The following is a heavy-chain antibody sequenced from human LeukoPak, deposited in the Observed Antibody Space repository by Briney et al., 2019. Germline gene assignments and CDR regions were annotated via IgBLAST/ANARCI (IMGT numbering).Heavy chain of an antibody. CDR3: ARDYFSYDSSGLYDY. D-gene: IGHD3-22*01. V-gene: IGHV3-11*01. J-gene: IGHJ4*02. CDR1: GFTFSDYY. CDR2: ISSSGSTI. Sequence: GGSLRLSCAASGFTFSDYYMSWIRQAPGKGLEWVSYISSSGSTIYYADSVKGRFTISRDNAKNSLYLQMNSLRAEDTAVYYCARDYFSYDSSGLYDYWGQGTLVTVSS.